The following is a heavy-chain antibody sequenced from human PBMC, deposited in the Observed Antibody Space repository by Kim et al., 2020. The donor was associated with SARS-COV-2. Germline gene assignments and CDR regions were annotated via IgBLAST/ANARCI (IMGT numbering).Heavy chain of an antibody. CDR1: GFTFSSYS. Sequence: GGSLRLSCAASGFTFSSYSMNWVRQAPGKGLEWVSYISSSSTIYYADSVKGRFTISRDNAKNSLYLQMNSLRDEDTAVYYCARGAATAMVTIYYYYGMDVWGQGTTVTVSS. J-gene: IGHJ6*02. CDR3: ARGAATAMVTIYYYYGMDV. CDR2: ISSSSTI. D-gene: IGHD5-18*01. V-gene: IGHV3-48*02.